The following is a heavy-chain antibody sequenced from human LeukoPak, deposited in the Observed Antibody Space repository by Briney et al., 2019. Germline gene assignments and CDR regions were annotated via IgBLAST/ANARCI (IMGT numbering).Heavy chain of an antibody. CDR2: INSNTGTT. Sequence: ASVKVSCKASGYTFITYYMHWVRQAPGQGPEWMGIINSNTGTTNYAQKFQGRVTVTRDTSTSTVYMELSSLRSNDTAVYYCARGLSYSSTWSAHYYYLDVWGKGTTVTVSS. CDR3: ARGLSYSSTWSAHYYYLDV. D-gene: IGHD6-13*01. V-gene: IGHV1-46*01. CDR1: GYTFITYY. J-gene: IGHJ6*03.